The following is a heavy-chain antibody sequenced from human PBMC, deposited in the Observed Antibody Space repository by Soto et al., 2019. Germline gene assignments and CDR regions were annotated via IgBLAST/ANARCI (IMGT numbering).Heavy chain of an antibody. V-gene: IGHV4-59*01. Sequence: SETLSLTCTVSGGSISSYYWSWIRQPPGKGLEWIGYISYSGSTNYNPSLKSRVTISVDTSQNQFSLKLSSVTAADTAVYDCAREGSSGWFDYWGQGTLVTVSS. CDR3: AREGSSGWFDY. D-gene: IGHD6-19*01. CDR2: ISYSGST. J-gene: IGHJ4*02. CDR1: GGSISSYY.